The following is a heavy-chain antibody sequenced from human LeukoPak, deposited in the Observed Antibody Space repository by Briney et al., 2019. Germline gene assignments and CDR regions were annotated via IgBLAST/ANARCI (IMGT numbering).Heavy chain of an antibody. CDR1: GGTFSSYA. CDR3: ARHTPRWLQPFDY. V-gene: IGHV1-69*05. D-gene: IGHD5-24*01. Sequence: ASVKVSCKASGGTFSSYAISWVRQAPGQGLEWMGGIIPIFGTANYAQKFQGRVTITTDESTSTAYMELSSPRSEDTAVYYCARHTPRWLQPFDYWGQGTLVTVSS. J-gene: IGHJ4*02. CDR2: IIPIFGTA.